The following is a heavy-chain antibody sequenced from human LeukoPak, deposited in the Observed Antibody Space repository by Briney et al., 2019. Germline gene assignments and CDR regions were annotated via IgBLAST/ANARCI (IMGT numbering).Heavy chain of an antibody. J-gene: IGHJ3*02. Sequence: PSETLSLTCTVSGGPISSSSDYWGWIRQPPGKGLEWIGSIYYSGSTYYNPSLKSRVTISVDTSKKQFSLKLSSVTAADTAVFYCARWICSSNWYGSGASDMWGQGTMVTVS. CDR1: GGPISSSSDY. V-gene: IGHV4-39*01. D-gene: IGHD6-13*01. CDR2: IYYSGST. CDR3: ARWICSSNWYGSGASDM.